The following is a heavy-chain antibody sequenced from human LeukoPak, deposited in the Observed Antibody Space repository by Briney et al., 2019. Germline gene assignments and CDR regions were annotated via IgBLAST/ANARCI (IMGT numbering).Heavy chain of an antibody. CDR1: GGTFNSYA. V-gene: IGHV1-2*02. CDR3: ARGWYFNDTSGYHLDAFDI. CDR2: INPNSGGT. D-gene: IGHD3-22*01. J-gene: IGHJ3*02. Sequence: ASVKVSCKASGGTFNSYAISWVRQAPGQGLEWMGWINPNSGGTKYAQNFQGRVTMTRDMSISTAYMELSRLRSDDTAVYYCARGWYFNDTSGYHLDAFDIWGQGTMVTVSS.